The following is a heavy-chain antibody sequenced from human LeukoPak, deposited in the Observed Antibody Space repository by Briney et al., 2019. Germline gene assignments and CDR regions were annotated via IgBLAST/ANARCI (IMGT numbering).Heavy chain of an antibody. V-gene: IGHV1-69*04. D-gene: IGHD6-13*01. Sequence: ASVKVSCKASGGTFSSYAISWVRQAPGQGLEWMGRIIPILGIANYAQKFQGRVTITADKSTSTAYMELSSLRSEDTAVYYCARGGSSSWSPGAPFDYWGQGTLVTVSS. CDR2: IIPILGIA. CDR1: GGTFSSYA. CDR3: ARGGSSSWSPGAPFDY. J-gene: IGHJ4*02.